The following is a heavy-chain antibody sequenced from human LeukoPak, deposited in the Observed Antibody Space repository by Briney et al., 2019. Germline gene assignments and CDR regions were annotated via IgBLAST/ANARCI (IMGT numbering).Heavy chain of an antibody. CDR3: TRDATGLRYFDWYHLLRRGDPEYFQH. J-gene: IGHJ1*01. CDR2: IRSKAYGGTT. Sequence: GGSLRLSCTASGFTFGDYAMSWVRQTPGTGLEWVGFIRSKAYGGTTEYAASVKGRFTISRDDSKSIAYLQMNSLKTEDTAVYYCTRDATGLRYFDWYHLLRRGDPEYFQHWGQGTLVTVSS. D-gene: IGHD3-9*01. CDR1: GFTFGDYA. V-gene: IGHV3-49*04.